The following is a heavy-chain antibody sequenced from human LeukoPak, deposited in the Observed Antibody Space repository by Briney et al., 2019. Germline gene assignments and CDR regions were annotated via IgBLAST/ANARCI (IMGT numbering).Heavy chain of an antibody. CDR1: GGSISSYY. CDR2: IYYSGST. Sequence: PSETLSLTCTVSGGSISSYYWSWIRQPPGKGLEWIGYIYYSGSTNYNPSLKSRVTISVDTSKNHFSLKLSSVTAADTAVYYCARTIAVAGTVWVWFDPWGQGTLVTVSS. D-gene: IGHD6-19*01. J-gene: IGHJ5*02. V-gene: IGHV4-59*08. CDR3: ARTIAVAGTVWVWFDP.